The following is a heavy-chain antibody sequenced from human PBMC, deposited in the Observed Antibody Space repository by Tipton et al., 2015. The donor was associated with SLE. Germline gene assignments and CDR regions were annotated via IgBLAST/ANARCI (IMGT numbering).Heavy chain of an antibody. Sequence: TLSLTCAVYGGSFSGYYWSWIRQPPGKGLEWIGYIYYSGSTNYNPSLKSRVTISVDTSKNQFSLKLSSVTAADTAVYYCARRENYYDSSGYRDAFDIWGQGTMVTVSS. J-gene: IGHJ3*02. CDR3: ARRENYYDSSGYRDAFDI. V-gene: IGHV4-59*08. CDR1: GGSFSGYY. D-gene: IGHD3-22*01. CDR2: IYYSGST.